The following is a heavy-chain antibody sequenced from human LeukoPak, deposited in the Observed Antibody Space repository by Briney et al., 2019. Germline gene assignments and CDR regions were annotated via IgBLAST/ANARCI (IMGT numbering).Heavy chain of an antibody. Sequence: ASVKVSCKASGYTLTGYYMHWVRQAPGQGLEWMGWINPNSGGTNYAQKFQGRVTMTRDTSISTDYMELSRLRSDDTAVYYCARVHSTEFHSGSYYGYWGQGTLVTVSS. CDR2: INPNSGGT. CDR1: GYTLTGYY. V-gene: IGHV1-2*02. D-gene: IGHD1-26*01. J-gene: IGHJ4*02. CDR3: ARVHSTEFHSGSYYGY.